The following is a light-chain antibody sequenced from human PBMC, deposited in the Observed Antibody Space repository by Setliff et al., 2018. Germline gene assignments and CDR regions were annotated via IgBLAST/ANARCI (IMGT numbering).Light chain of an antibody. J-gene: IGLJ1*01. Sequence: QSALTQPRSVSGSPGQSVTISCTGTSSDVGGYNYVSWYQQYPGKAPKLMIYDVSKRPSGVPDRFSGSKSGNTASLTISGLQAEDEADYYCCSYAGSSTFGPYVFGTGTKVTVL. CDR2: DVS. CDR1: SSDVGGYNY. CDR3: CSYAGSSTFGPYV. V-gene: IGLV2-11*01.